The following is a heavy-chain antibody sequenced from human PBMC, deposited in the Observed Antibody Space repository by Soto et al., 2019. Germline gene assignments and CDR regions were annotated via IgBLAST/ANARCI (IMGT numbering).Heavy chain of an antibody. Sequence: QVQLVQSGAEVKKPGASVKVSCKASGYTFIDYYIHWVRQVPGQGLEWMGWINPNSGDTSYAQKFQDRVTMARDTSISAAYMELSRLRSDDTAVYYCARARREGYNYDDWGQGTLVTVSS. J-gene: IGHJ4*02. V-gene: IGHV1-2*02. D-gene: IGHD5-12*01. CDR3: ARARREGYNYDD. CDR1: GYTFIDYY. CDR2: INPNSGDT.